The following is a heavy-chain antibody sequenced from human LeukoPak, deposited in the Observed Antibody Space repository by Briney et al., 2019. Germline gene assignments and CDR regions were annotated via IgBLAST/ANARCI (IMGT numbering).Heavy chain of an antibody. CDR3: ARYSSGWYRRSNFDY. CDR1: GGSFSGYY. J-gene: IGHJ4*02. Sequence: PSETLSLTCAVYGGSFSGYYWSWIRQPPGKGLEWIGEINHSGSTNYNPSLKSRVTISVDTSKNQFSLKLSSVTAADTAVYYCARYSSGWYRRSNFDYWGQGTLVTVSS. D-gene: IGHD6-19*01. V-gene: IGHV4-34*01. CDR2: INHSGST.